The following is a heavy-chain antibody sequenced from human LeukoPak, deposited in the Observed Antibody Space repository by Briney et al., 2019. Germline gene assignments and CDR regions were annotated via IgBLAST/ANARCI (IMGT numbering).Heavy chain of an antibody. CDR2: IIPIFGTA. CDR3: ARENTIFGVVYDY. V-gene: IGHV1-69*01. CDR1: GGTFSSYA. D-gene: IGHD3-3*01. J-gene: IGHJ4*02. Sequence: GSSVKVSCKASGGTFSSYATSWVRQAPGQGLEWMGGIIPIFGTANYAQKFQGRVTITADESTSTAYMELSSLRSEDTAVYYCARENTIFGVVYDYWGQGTLVTVSS.